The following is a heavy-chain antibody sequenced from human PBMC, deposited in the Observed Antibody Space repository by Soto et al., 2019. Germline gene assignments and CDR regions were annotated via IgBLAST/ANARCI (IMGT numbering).Heavy chain of an antibody. CDR1: GFTFSSYA. Sequence: QVPLVESGGGVVQPGRSLRLSCAASGFTFSSYAMHWVRQAPGKGLEWVAVISYDGSNKYYADSVKGRFTISRDNSKNTLYLQMNSLRAEDTAVYYCARGRLTGDLYWGQGTLVTVSS. V-gene: IGHV3-30-3*01. J-gene: IGHJ4*02. D-gene: IGHD7-27*01. CDR3: ARGRLTGDLY. CDR2: ISYDGSNK.